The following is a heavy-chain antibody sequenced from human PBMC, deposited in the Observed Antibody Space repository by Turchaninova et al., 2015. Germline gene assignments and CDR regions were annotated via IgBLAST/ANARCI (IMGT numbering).Heavy chain of an antibody. D-gene: IGHD2-21*01. J-gene: IGHJ2*01. Sequence: SGPGLVKPSETLSLTCTVSGASPSIGRYYWGWSRQSPRKGLEWLGSIKFSVSTFYNPSLKSRVSLSVDNSKNQVSLKMNSVTAADTAVYYCARHFLVVVINVGDWYFDLWGRGTLVNVSS. CDR2: IKFSVST. V-gene: IGHV4-39*01. CDR3: ARHFLVVVINVGDWYFDL. CDR1: GASPSIGRYY.